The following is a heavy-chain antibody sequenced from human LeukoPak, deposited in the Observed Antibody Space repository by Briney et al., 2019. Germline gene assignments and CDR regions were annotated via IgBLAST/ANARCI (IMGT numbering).Heavy chain of an antibody. Sequence: PGGSLRLSCAASGFTFDDYGMSWVRQAPGKGLEWVSGINWNGGSTGYADSVKGRFTISRDNAKNSLYLQMNSLRAEDTALYYCARLGDYGVWNWYFDLWGRGTLVTVSS. V-gene: IGHV3-20*04. J-gene: IGHJ2*01. CDR3: ARLGDYGVWNWYFDL. D-gene: IGHD4-17*01. CDR1: GFTFDDYG. CDR2: INWNGGST.